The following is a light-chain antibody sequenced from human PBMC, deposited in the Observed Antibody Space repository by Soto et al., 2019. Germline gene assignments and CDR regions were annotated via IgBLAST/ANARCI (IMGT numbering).Light chain of an antibody. J-gene: IGLJ1*01. V-gene: IGLV2-11*01. Sequence: QSVLTQPRSVSGSPGQSVTISCTGTSSDVGGYNYVSWYQQHPDKAPKLIVYDVTKRPSGVPDRFSGSKSGNTASLTISGLQAEDEADYHCCSYAGSYFFVFGTGTKLTVL. CDR1: SSDVGGYNY. CDR2: DVT. CDR3: CSYAGSYFFV.